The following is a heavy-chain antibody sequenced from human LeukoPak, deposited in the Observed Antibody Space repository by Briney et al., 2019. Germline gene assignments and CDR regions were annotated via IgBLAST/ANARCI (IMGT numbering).Heavy chain of an antibody. CDR3: ARREDYGDYVYAFDI. V-gene: IGHV4-59*01. D-gene: IGHD4-17*01. J-gene: IGHJ3*02. Sequence: SETLSLTCTVSGGSISSYYWSWIRQPPGKGLEWIGYIYYSGSTNYNPSLKSRVTISVDTSKNQFSLKLSSVTAADTAVYYRARREDYGDYVYAFDIWGQGTMVTVSS. CDR1: GGSISSYY. CDR2: IYYSGST.